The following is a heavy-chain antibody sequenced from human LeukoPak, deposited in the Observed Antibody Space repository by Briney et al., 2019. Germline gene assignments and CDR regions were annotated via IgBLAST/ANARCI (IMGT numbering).Heavy chain of an antibody. D-gene: IGHD2-21*02. Sequence: SETLSPTCTVSGGSISSYYWSWIRQPPGKGLEWIGYIYYSGSTNYNPSLKSRVTISVDTSKNQFSLKLSSVTAADTAVYYCARSPHCGGDCYPYYFDYWGQGTLVTVSS. CDR3: ARSPHCGGDCYPYYFDY. CDR2: IYYSGST. J-gene: IGHJ4*02. CDR1: GGSISSYY. V-gene: IGHV4-59*08.